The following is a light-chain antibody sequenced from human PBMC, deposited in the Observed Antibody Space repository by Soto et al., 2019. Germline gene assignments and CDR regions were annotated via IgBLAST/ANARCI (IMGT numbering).Light chain of an antibody. CDR1: QDLSSW. J-gene: IGKJ4*01. Sequence: DIQMTQSPSSLSASVGDRVTITCRASQDLSSWLAWYQQKPEKAPKSLIYAASNLQSGAPSRFSGSGSVTEFTLTISTPQPEAFAPYYCQHYKCYPLSFGGGTKAEIK. CDR3: QHYKCYPLS. V-gene: IGKV1D-16*01. CDR2: AAS.